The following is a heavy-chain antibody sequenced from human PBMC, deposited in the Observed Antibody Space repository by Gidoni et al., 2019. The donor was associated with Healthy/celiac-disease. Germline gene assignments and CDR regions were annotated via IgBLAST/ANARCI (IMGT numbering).Heavy chain of an antibody. V-gene: IGHV4-39*01. D-gene: IGHD4-17*01. CDR1: GGSISSSSYY. Sequence: QLQLQESGPGLVKPSETLSLTCNVSGGSISSSSYYWGGIRQPPGKGLEWFGSIYYSGSTDYYPSLKCRLTISVDPSKTQFSLKLSSVTASETAVYYCARGMVEDVDYWGCFDPWGQGTLVTVSS. CDR3: ARGMVEDVDYWGCFDP. J-gene: IGHJ5*02. CDR2: IYYSGST.